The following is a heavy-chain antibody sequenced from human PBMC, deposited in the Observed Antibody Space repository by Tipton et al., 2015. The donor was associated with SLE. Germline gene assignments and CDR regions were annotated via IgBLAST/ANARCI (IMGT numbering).Heavy chain of an antibody. Sequence: TLSLTCTVSGDSINTRYYWSWVRQPAGKGLEWIGRLYPGGSTNYNPSLESRVTMSVDTSKNQFSLKLSSVTAADTAMYYCVRERKYVVRFRELVAPDLWGQGTAITVSS. CDR2: LYPGGST. CDR3: VRERKYVVRFRELVAPDL. V-gene: IGHV4-4*07. D-gene: IGHD1-26*01. J-gene: IGHJ3*01. CDR1: GDSINTRYY.